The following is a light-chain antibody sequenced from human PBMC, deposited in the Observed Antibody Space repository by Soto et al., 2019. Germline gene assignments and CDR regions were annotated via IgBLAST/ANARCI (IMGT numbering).Light chain of an antibody. CDR2: GAS. J-gene: IGKJ4*01. Sequence: EIVMTQSPATLSVSPGERATLSCSASQSVRSNLAWYQQKLGQAPRLLIYGASTRATGIPARFSGSGSGTEFTLTISSLQPDDFATYYCQQYNSYFGGGTKVDIK. CDR3: QQYNSY. V-gene: IGKV3-15*01. CDR1: QSVRSN.